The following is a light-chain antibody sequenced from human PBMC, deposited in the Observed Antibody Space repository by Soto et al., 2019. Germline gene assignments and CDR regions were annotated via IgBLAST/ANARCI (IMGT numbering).Light chain of an antibody. J-gene: IGLJ2*01. CDR2: DVN. CDR3: TSWTTSTTRI. CDR1: SSDIGAYNF. Sequence: QSVLTQPASVSGSPGQSITISCTGTSSDIGAYNFVSWYQQHPGKAPKLMLYDVNIRPSGVSNRCSGSKSGNTASLTISGLQAEDEAAYYCTSWTTSTTRIFGGGTKLTVL. V-gene: IGLV2-14*03.